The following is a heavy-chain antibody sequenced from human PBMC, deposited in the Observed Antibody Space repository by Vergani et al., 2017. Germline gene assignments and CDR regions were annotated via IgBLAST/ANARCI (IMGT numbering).Heavy chain of an antibody. V-gene: IGHV3-21*01. D-gene: IGHD6-6*01. CDR3: AKVSIRLVPTTWFDY. J-gene: IGHJ4*02. CDR2: ISSSGSTI. CDR1: GFTFSSYS. Sequence: EVQLVESGGGLVKPGGSLRLSCAASGFTFSSYSMNWVRQAPGKGLEWVSYISSSGSTIYYADSVKGRFTISRDNAKNSLYLQMNSLRAEDTAVYYCAKVSIRLVPTTWFDYWGQGTLVTVSS.